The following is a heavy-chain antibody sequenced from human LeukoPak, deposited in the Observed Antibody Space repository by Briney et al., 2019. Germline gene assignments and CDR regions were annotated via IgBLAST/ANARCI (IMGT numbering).Heavy chain of an antibody. J-gene: IGHJ6*03. D-gene: IGHD1-26*01. CDR2: ITSSGTHI. V-gene: IGHV3-21*01. Sequence: PGGSLRLSCAASGFTFSGFNMNWVRQAPGKAMEWVSSITSSGTHIFYADSVRGRFTISRDNAKNSLYLQMDSLGPDDTAVYYCARDPYSGNYGNDYYYYMDVWGKGTTVTISS. CDR3: ARDPYSGNYGNDYYYYMDV. CDR1: GFTFSGFN.